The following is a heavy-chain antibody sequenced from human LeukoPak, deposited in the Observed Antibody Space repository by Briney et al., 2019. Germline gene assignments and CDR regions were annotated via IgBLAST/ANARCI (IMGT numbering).Heavy chain of an antibody. V-gene: IGHV1-18*01. D-gene: IGHD1-26*01. CDR1: GYTFTSYG. Sequence: ASVTVSYKASGYTFTSYGISWVRQAPGQGLEWMEWISAYNGSTNYAQKLQGRVTMTTDTSTSAAYMELRSLRSDDTAVYYCAIQWELRMNYFDYWGQGTLVTVSS. CDR2: ISAYNGST. J-gene: IGHJ4*02. CDR3: AIQWELRMNYFDY.